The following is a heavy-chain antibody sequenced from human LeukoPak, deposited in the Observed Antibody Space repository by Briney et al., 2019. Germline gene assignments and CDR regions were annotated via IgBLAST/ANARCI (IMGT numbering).Heavy chain of an antibody. CDR2: INPNSGGT. CDR1: DYTFTGYY. D-gene: IGHD3-22*01. V-gene: IGHV1-2*02. CDR3: AYYDSSGYPSP. Sequence: ASVTVSCTASDYTFTGYYMHWVRQAPGQGLEWMGWINPNSGGTNYAQKFQGRVTMTRDTSISTAYMELSRLRSDDTAVYYCAYYDSSGYPSPWGQGTLVTVSS. J-gene: IGHJ5*02.